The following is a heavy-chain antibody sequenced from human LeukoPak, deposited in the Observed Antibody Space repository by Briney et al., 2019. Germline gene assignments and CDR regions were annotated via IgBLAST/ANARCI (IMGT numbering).Heavy chain of an antibody. J-gene: IGHJ6*04. D-gene: IGHD5-12*01. Sequence: ASVKVSCKASGYTFTGYYMHWVRQAPGQGLEWMGWINPNSGGTNYAQKFQGWVTMTRDTSISTAYMGLSRLRSDDTAVYYCARGDIVATDYYYYGMDVWGKGTTVTVSS. CDR1: GYTFTGYY. CDR3: ARGDIVATDYYYYGMDV. CDR2: INPNSGGT. V-gene: IGHV1-2*04.